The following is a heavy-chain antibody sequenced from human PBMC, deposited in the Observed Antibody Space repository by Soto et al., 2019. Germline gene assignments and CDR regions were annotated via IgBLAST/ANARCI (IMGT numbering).Heavy chain of an antibody. Sequence: QVQLVESGGGVVQPERSLRLSCAASGFTFSRQAMHWVRQAPGRGLEWVAVIWYHGIDKYYADSVKGRFTISRDNSKNTVYLQMNSLRCEDTAVYYCATGFLGLCTGGNCPLDYWGQGTLVTGSS. D-gene: IGHD2-15*01. CDR2: IWYHGIDK. J-gene: IGHJ4*02. CDR3: ATGFLGLCTGGNCPLDY. V-gene: IGHV3-33*01. CDR1: GFTFSRQA.